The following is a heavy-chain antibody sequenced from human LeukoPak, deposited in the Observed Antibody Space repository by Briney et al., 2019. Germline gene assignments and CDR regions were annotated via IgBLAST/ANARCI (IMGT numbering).Heavy chain of an antibody. J-gene: IGHJ4*02. Sequence: GGSLRLSCEASGFTFSSYSMNWVRQAPGKGLEWVSSISSSSSYIYYADSVKGRFTISRDNAKNSLYLQMNSLRAEDTAVYYCARGVAVPAFDYWGQGTLVTVSS. CDR1: GFTFSSYS. D-gene: IGHD6-19*01. V-gene: IGHV3-21*01. CDR2: ISSSSSYI. CDR3: ARGVAVPAFDY.